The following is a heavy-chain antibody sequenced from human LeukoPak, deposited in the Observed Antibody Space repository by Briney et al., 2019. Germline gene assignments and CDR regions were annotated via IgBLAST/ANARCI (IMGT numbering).Heavy chain of an antibody. CDR2: ISYDGSNK. J-gene: IGHJ4*02. D-gene: IGHD2-2*01. Sequence: AGGSLRLSCAASGFTFGTYDMQWVRQVPGKGLEWVAVISYDGSNKYYADSVEGRFTISRDNSKNTLYLQMNSLRAEDTAVYYCTWGASWPGLAFHYWGQGTLVTVSS. CDR3: TWGASWPGLAFHY. CDR1: GFTFGTYD. V-gene: IGHV3-30-3*01.